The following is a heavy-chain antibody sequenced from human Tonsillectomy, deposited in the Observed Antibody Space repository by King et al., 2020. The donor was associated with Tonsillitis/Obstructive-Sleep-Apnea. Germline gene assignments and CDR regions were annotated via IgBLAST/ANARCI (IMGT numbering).Heavy chain of an antibody. J-gene: IGHJ6*02. D-gene: IGHD1-1*01. CDR1: GGSISSSSYY. CDR2: IYYSGST. V-gene: IGHV4-39*01. CDR3: ATHRNDLGSVYYYYGMDV. Sequence: QLQESGPGLVKPSETLSLSCTVSGGSISSSSYYWGWIRQPPGKGLEWIGSIYYSGSTYYNPSLKSRVTISVDTSKNQFSLKLSSVTAADTAVYYCATHRNDLGSVYYYYGMDVWGQGTTVTVSS.